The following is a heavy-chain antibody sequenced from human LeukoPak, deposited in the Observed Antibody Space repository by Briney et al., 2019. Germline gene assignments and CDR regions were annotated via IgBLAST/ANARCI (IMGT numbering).Heavy chain of an antibody. CDR2: IYTTGIA. J-gene: IGHJ4*02. CDR1: SGSINSYY. CDR3: ARQGYTASHYFLDY. V-gene: IGHV4-4*07. Sequence: SETLSLTCTVSSGSINSYYWGWVRQPAGRGLEWSGRIYTTGIANYNPSLQSRLTMSVDTSKRQFSLNLRSVTAADTAIYYCARQGYTASHYFLDYWSQGTLVTVSS. D-gene: IGHD3-16*02.